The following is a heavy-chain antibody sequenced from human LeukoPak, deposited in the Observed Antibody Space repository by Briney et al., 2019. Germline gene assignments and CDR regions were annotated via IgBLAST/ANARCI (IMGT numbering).Heavy chain of an antibody. D-gene: IGHD2-2*01. CDR2: TYYRSTWYD. V-gene: IGHV6-1*01. Sequence: SQTLSLTCAISGDSVSSNSVTWNWIRQSPSRGLEWLGRTYYRSTWYDDYAVSVRGRITVNPDTSKNQFSLHLNSVTPEDTAVYYCARRLTQYDCFDPWGQGILVTVSS. CDR1: GDSVSSNSVT. CDR3: ARRLTQYDCFDP. J-gene: IGHJ5*02.